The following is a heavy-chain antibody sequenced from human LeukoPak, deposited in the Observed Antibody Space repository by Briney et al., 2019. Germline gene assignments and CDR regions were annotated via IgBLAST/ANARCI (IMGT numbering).Heavy chain of an antibody. CDR3: AKAGTYYYDSSGYYYGPIDY. Sequence: PGRSLRLSCAASGFTFDDYAMHWVRQTPGKGLEWVSGISWNSGSIGYADSVKGRFTISRDNAKNTLYLQMNSLRAEDTAVYYCAKAGTYYYDSSGYYYGPIDYWGQGTLVTVSS. D-gene: IGHD3-22*01. CDR2: ISWNSGSI. J-gene: IGHJ4*02. CDR1: GFTFDDYA. V-gene: IGHV3-9*01.